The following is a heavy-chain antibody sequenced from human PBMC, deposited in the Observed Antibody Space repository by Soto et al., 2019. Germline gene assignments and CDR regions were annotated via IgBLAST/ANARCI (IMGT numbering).Heavy chain of an antibody. CDR1: GFTFSSYG. CDR2: ISYDGSNK. D-gene: IGHD3-22*01. CDR3: AKDAHDSSGYTFDY. V-gene: IGHV3-30*18. J-gene: IGHJ4*02. Sequence: PGGSLRLSCAASGFTFSSYGMHWIRQAPGKGLEWVAVISYDGSNKYYADSVKGRFTISRDNSKNTLYLQMNSLRAEDTAVYYCAKDAHDSSGYTFDYWGQGXLVTVSS.